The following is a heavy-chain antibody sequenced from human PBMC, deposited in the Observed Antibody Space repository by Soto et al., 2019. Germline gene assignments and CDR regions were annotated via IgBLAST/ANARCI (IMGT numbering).Heavy chain of an antibody. CDR2: IRDRGNNYAT. CDR3: TGPFYYNDNSGSDY. D-gene: IGHD3-22*01. CDR1: GSIFSGSA. V-gene: IGHV3-73*01. J-gene: IGHJ4*02. Sequence: GSLRLSCAASGSIFSGSAIHWVRQASGKGLEWLGRIRDRGNNYATAYAASVNGRFTISRDDSKSKAYLQMDRLKTEDTAQYNCTGPFYYNDNSGSDYWGQGTLVTVSS.